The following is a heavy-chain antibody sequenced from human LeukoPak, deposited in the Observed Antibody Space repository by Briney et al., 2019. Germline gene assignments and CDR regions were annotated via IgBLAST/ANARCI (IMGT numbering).Heavy chain of an antibody. V-gene: IGHV1-18*01. CDR1: GGTFSSYA. CDR2: ISAYNGNT. J-gene: IGHJ4*02. Sequence: ASVKVSCKASGGTFSSYAISWVRQAPGQGLEWMGWISAYNGNTNYAQKLQGRVTMTTDTSTSTAYMELRSLRSDDTAVYYCARDSVTMIVVADSPIDYWGQGTLVTVSS. CDR3: ARDSVTMIVVADSPIDY. D-gene: IGHD3-22*01.